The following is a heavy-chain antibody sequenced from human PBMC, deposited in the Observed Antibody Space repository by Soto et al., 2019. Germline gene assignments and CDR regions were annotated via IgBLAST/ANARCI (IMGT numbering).Heavy chain of an antibody. D-gene: IGHD2-8*01. J-gene: IGHJ6*02. Sequence: VSVKVSPKSSGYSVGAYYTYYLHQAPWRGLAWVGLMDPITGRTDYEERLRDRVTMTRDTSLNTASMELRRLQSDDTAIYFCARGRDAGSQFSSPHEMDVWRQGNTGTVSS. V-gene: IGHV1-2*02. CDR3: ARGRDAGSQFSSPHEMDV. CDR2: MDPITGRT. CDR1: GYSVGAYY.